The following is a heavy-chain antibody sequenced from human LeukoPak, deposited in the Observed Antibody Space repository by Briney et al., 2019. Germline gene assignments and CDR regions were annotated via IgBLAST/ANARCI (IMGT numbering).Heavy chain of an antibody. J-gene: IGHJ4*02. D-gene: IGHD5-18*01. CDR2: INHSGST. CDR3: ARYSYGYGADY. Sequence: SETLSLTCAVYGGSFSGYYWSWIRQPPGKGLEWIGEINHSGSTNYNPSLKSRVTISVDTSKNQFSLKLSSVTAADTAVYYCARYSYGYGADYWGQGTLVTVSS. V-gene: IGHV4-34*01. CDR1: GGSFSGYY.